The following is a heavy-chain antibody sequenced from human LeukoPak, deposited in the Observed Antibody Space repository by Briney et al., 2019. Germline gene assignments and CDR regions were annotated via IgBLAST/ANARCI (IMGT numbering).Heavy chain of an antibody. CDR2: ISAYNGNT. Sequence: ASVKVSCKASGYTFTSYGISWVRQAPGQGLEWMGWISAYNGNTNYAQKLQGRVTMTTDTSTSTAYMELRSLRSDDTAVYYCARAVVVPAAIRRFWFDPWGQGTLVTVSS. V-gene: IGHV1-18*01. CDR1: GYTFTSYG. J-gene: IGHJ5*02. CDR3: ARAVVVPAAIRRFWFDP. D-gene: IGHD2-2*01.